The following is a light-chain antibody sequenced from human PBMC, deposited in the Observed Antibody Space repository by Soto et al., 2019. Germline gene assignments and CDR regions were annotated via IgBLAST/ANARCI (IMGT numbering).Light chain of an antibody. V-gene: IGLV2-14*03. CDR1: SSDVGGYNY. CDR3: SSYTTSNTRQIV. J-gene: IGLJ1*01. CDR2: DVS. Sequence: QSALTQPASVSGSPGQSITISCTGTSSDVGGYNYVSWYQHHPGKAPKLIIFDVSNRPSGVSNPFSGSKSGNTASLTISALQPEDEADYYCSSYTTSNTRQIVFGTGTKVPVL.